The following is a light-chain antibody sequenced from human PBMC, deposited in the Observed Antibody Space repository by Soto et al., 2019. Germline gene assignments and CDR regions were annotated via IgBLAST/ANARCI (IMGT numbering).Light chain of an antibody. Sequence: DIQLTQSPSFLSPSIGESLTITCRASQTISSWLAWYKQKPGKAPNXXIYDASTLERGVPSRFRGTGSGTEFTLTIDRLKPDDFATYYCQQYHTSSITFGQGTRLEIK. J-gene: IGKJ5*01. V-gene: IGKV1-5*01. CDR3: QQYHTSSIT. CDR2: DAS. CDR1: QTISSW.